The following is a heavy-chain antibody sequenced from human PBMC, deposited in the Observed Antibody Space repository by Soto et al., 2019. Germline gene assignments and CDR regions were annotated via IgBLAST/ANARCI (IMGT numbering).Heavy chain of an antibody. D-gene: IGHD2-15*01. J-gene: IGHJ4*02. CDR2: IDYSGST. CDR3: ECRSGGRCYNY. CDR1: GGSVYADGYY. Sequence: QLQLQESGPGVLKPLETLSLICTVCGGSVYADGYYWGWIRQPPGKGLEWIGNIDYSGSTYYNPSLKSQVPLTIARYKNKFSLELHFMTAVDTDVSYYECRSGGRCYNYWGQGTLVTVSS. V-gene: IGHV4-39*01.